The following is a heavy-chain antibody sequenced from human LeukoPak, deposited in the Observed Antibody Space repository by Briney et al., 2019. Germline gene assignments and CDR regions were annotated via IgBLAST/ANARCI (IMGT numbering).Heavy chain of an antibody. CDR3: AKKWAIDV. D-gene: IGHD1-26*01. Sequence: GGSLRLSCAASGITFSSYGMSWVRQAPGKGLEWVSSISSTGGTTYYADSVKGRFTISRDNSKNTLYLQMNSLRAEDTAIYYCAKKWAIDVWGKGTTVTISS. CDR1: GITFSSYG. J-gene: IGHJ6*04. CDR2: ISSTGGTT. V-gene: IGHV3-23*01.